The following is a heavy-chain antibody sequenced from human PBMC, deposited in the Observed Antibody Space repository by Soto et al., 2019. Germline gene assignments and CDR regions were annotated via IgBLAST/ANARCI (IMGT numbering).Heavy chain of an antibody. J-gene: IGHJ6*02. V-gene: IGHV6-1*01. CDR2: TYYRSKWYN. CDR3: ATDDNISPNPSIPYYYYRIDV. CDR1: GDSVSSNSAA. D-gene: IGHD2-2*02. Sequence: PSQTLSLTCAISGDSVSSNSAAWNWIRQSPSRGLEWLGRTYYRSKWYNDYAVSVKSRITINPDTSKNQLSLQLNSVTPEDTAGYYCATDDNISPNPSIPYYYYRIDVWAQRTTVTVSS.